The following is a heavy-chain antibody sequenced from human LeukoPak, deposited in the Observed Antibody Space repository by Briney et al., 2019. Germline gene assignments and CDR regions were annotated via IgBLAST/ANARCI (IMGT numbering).Heavy chain of an antibody. CDR3: ARDGAYCGGDCYSVPYYFDY. Sequence: GGSLRLSCAASGFTFSSYPLHWVRQAPGKGLEWVTLISYDGSKIYYADSVKGRFTISRDNAKNSLYLQMNSLRAEDTAVYYCARDGAYCGGDCYSVPYYFDYWGQGTLVTVSS. V-gene: IGHV3-30-3*01. CDR2: ISYDGSKI. J-gene: IGHJ4*02. CDR1: GFTFSSYP. D-gene: IGHD2-21*01.